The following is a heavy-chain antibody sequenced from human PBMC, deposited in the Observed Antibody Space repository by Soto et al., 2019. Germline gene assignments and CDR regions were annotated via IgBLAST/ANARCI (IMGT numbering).Heavy chain of an antibody. CDR2: ISWNSGSI. D-gene: IGHD2-2*01. CDR3: AKAYRYCSSTSCYYYYYGMDV. Sequence: PGGSLRLSCAASGFTFDDYAMHWVRQAPGKGLEWVSGISWNSGSIGYADSVKGRFTISRDNAKNSLYLQMNSLRAEDTALYYCAKAYRYCSSTSCYYYYYGMDVWGQGTTVTVSS. J-gene: IGHJ6*02. CDR1: GFTFDDYA. V-gene: IGHV3-9*01.